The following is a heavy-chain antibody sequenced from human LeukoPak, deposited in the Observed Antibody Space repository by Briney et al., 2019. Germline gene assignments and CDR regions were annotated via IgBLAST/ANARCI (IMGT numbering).Heavy chain of an antibody. CDR1: GGSISSGGYY. Sequence: SETLSLTCTVSGGSISSGGYYWSWIRQHPGKGLEWIGYIYYSGSTYYNPSLKSRVTISVDTSKNQFSLKLSSVTAADTAVYYCAGGHQFGPLFNYGGKGVGFDYWGQGTLVTVSS. CDR3: AGGHQFGPLFNYGGKGVGFDY. D-gene: IGHD4-23*01. CDR2: IYYSGST. J-gene: IGHJ4*02. V-gene: IGHV4-31*03.